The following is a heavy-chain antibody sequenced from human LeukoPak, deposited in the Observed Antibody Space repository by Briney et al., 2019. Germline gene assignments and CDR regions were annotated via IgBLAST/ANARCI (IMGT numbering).Heavy chain of an antibody. D-gene: IGHD2-2*01. CDR2: IKQDGSET. CDR3: ARVPVTEPCSTSCWYYFDY. J-gene: IGHJ4*02. CDR1: GFTYTSYW. Sequence: PGGSPRLSCATSGFTYTSYWMSWVRQTPGKGLEWVAYIKQDGSETYYMDSVKGRFTISRDNAKNSLYLQMNSLRGEDTAVYYCARVPVTEPCSTSCWYYFDYWGQGTLVTVSS. V-gene: IGHV3-7*01.